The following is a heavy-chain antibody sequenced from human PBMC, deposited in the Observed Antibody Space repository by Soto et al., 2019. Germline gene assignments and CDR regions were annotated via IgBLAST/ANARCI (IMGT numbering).Heavy chain of an antibody. J-gene: IGHJ5*01. Sequence: SETLSLTSAVYGGSFSGYYWSWIRQPPEKGLEWIGEINHSGSTNYNPSLKSRVTISVDTSKNQFSLKLSSVTAADTAVYYCVRGYGSSRPNWFASRGQRSLVTVSS. CDR1: GGSFSGYY. CDR3: VRGYGSSRPNWFAS. CDR2: INHSGST. D-gene: IGHD6-13*01. V-gene: IGHV4-34*01.